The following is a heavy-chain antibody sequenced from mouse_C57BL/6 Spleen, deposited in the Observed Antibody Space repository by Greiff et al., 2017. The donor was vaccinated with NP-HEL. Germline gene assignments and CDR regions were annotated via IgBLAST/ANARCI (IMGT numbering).Heavy chain of an antibody. CDR2: INPRSGCT. Sequence: VQLQQSGAELVKPGASVKLSCKASGYTFTGYWMHWVKQRPGQGLEWIGYINPRSGCTNYNQKFKDKATLTADKSSSTAYMQLSSLTYEDSAVYCCARWIADWGKGTLVTVSA. CDR3: ARWIAD. V-gene: IGHV1-7*01. J-gene: IGHJ3*01. CDR1: GYTFTGYW.